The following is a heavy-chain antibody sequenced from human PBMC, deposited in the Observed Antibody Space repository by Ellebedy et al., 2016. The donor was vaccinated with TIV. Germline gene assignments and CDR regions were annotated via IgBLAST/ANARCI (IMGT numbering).Heavy chain of an antibody. J-gene: IGHJ3*02. Sequence: MPSETLSLTFTVSGGSISSYYWSWIRQPAGKGLEWIGRIYTSGSTNYNPSLKSRVTMSVDTSKNQFSLKLSSVTAADTAVYYCARGLGELYSGAFDIWGQGTMVTVSS. D-gene: IGHD3-10*01. CDR3: ARGLGELYSGAFDI. V-gene: IGHV4-4*07. CDR2: IYTSGST. CDR1: GGSISSYY.